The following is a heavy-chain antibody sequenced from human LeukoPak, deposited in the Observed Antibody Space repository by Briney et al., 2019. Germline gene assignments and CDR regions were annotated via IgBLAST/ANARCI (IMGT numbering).Heavy chain of an antibody. V-gene: IGHV3-66*02. CDR2: IYSGGST. D-gene: IGHD6-13*01. CDR1: GFTVSSNY. Sequence: GGSLRLSCAASGFTVSSNYMSWVRQAPGKGLEWVSVIYSGGSTYYADSVKGRLTISRDNSKNTLYLQMNSLRAEDTAVYYCARDSKAAGLYYYYYYMDVWGKGTTVTVSS. CDR3: ARDSKAAGLYYYYYYMDV. J-gene: IGHJ6*03.